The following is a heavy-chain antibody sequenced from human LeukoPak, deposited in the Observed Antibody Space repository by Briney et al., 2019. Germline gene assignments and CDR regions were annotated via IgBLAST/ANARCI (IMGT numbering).Heavy chain of an antibody. J-gene: IGHJ4*02. CDR3: ARALDATITPRPGGANFDY. CDR1: GFTFSDYY. CDR2: ISSSGSTI. V-gene: IGHV3-11*04. Sequence: GGSLRLSCAASGFTFSDYYMSWIRQAPGKGLEWVSYISSSGSTIYYADSVKGRFTISRDNAKNSLYLQMNSLRAEDTAVYYCARALDATITPRPGGANFDYWGQGTLVTVSS. D-gene: IGHD6-6*01.